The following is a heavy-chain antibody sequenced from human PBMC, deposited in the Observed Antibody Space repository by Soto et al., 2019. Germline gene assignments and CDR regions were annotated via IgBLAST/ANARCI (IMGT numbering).Heavy chain of an antibody. D-gene: IGHD5-12*01. CDR2: IYRDGSGT. Sequence: EVHLVESGGGLVQPGGSLRLSCGASGFTFSRYWMHCVRQAPGKGLVWVSRIYRDGSGTDYADSVRGRFTMSRDNAKNTLYLQMNRLSAEDTALYYCVRDGDGFDFDYWGQGALVTVSS. J-gene: IGHJ4*02. V-gene: IGHV3-74*01. CDR1: GFTFSRYW. CDR3: VRDGDGFDFDY.